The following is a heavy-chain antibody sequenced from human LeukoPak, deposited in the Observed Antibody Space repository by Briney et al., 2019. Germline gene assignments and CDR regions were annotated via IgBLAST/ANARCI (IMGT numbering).Heavy chain of an antibody. V-gene: IGHV3-48*03. CDR2: ISSSGSTI. Sequence: GGSLRLSCATSGFTFSSYEMNWVRQAPGKGLEWVSYISSSGSTIYYADSAKGRFTISRDNAKNSLYLQMNSLRAEDTAVYYCARARFCSGGSCLIPNNWFDPWGQGTLVTVSS. J-gene: IGHJ5*02. D-gene: IGHD2-15*01. CDR1: GFTFSSYE. CDR3: ARARFCSGGSCLIPNNWFDP.